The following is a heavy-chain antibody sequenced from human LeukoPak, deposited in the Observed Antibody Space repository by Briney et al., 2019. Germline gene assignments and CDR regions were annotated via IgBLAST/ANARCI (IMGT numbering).Heavy chain of an antibody. V-gene: IGHV3-30*02. CDR2: ILYDGTNE. D-gene: IGHD3-9*01. CDR1: GFTFSTYA. Sequence: GGSLRLSCAASGFTFSTYAMHWVRQAPGKGLEWVAIILYDGTNEYYADSVKGRFSISRDNSKNTLYLQMNSLRAEDTAVYYCAKVADRYLGTQIFIDYWGQGTLVTVSS. CDR3: AKVADRYLGTQIFIDY. J-gene: IGHJ4*02.